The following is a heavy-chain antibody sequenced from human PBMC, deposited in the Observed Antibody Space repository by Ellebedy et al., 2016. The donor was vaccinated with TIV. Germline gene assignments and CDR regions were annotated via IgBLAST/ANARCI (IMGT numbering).Heavy chain of an antibody. CDR2: ISGSGGST. D-gene: IGHD3-10*01. J-gene: IGHJ6*02. V-gene: IGHV3-23*01. CDR1: GFTFSSYA. Sequence: GESLKISXAASGFTFSSYAMSWVRQAPGKGLEWVSAISGSGGSTYYADSVKGRFTISRDNAKNSLYLQMNSLRAEDTALYYCAKDLFRGPLLWFGESYYYYYGMDVWGQGTTVTVSS. CDR3: AKDLFRGPLLWFGESYYYYYGMDV.